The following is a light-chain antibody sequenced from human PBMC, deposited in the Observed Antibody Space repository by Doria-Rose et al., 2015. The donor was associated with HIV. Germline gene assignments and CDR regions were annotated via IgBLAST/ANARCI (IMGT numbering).Light chain of an antibody. CDR3: RQYGTSWT. J-gene: IGKJ1*01. CDR1: QSFSSTY. CDR2: DGS. V-gene: IGKV3-20*01. Sequence: TQSPGTLSLSPGERATLSCRASQSFSSTYLAWYQQKPGQAPSLLIYDGSTRAAGIPDRFSVSGSGTDFTRTINRLEREDFTVYFCRQYGTSWTFGQETKVEI.